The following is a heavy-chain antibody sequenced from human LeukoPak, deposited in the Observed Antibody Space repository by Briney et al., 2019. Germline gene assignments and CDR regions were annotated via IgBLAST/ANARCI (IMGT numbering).Heavy chain of an antibody. CDR1: GFIFGSYE. V-gene: IGHV3-48*03. J-gene: IGHJ4*02. CDR2: INHSGDTI. CDR3: ASLWYGDYGSY. D-gene: IGHD4-17*01. Sequence: PGGSLRLSCAASGFIFGSYELNWVRQAPGKGLEWISYINHSGDTIYYADSVKGRFTISRDNAKNSLYLQMNSLRAEDTAVYYCASLWYGDYGSYWGQGTLVTVSS.